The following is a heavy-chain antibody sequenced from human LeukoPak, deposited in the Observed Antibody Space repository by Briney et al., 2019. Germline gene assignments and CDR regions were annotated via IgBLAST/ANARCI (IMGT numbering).Heavy chain of an antibody. CDR3: ARGITMVRGVIIRPAIGY. Sequence: GASVKVSCKASGYTFTSYDINWVRQATGQGLEWMGWMNPNSGNTGYAQKFQGRVTMTRNTSISTAYMELSSLRSEDTVVYYCARGITMVRGVIIRPAIGYWGQGTLVTVSS. CDR2: MNPNSGNT. CDR1: GYTFTSYD. V-gene: IGHV1-8*01. J-gene: IGHJ4*02. D-gene: IGHD3-10*01.